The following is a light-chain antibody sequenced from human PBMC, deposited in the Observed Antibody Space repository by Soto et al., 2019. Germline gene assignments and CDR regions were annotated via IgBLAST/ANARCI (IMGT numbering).Light chain of an antibody. Sequence: ENVLTQSPGTLSLSPGERATLSCRASQTVSTKCVAWYQQKPGQAPRLLIYGTSSRATGIPDRFSGSGSGTDFMLTISRLEPEDFAVYYCQQYGTSTGVTFGPGTKLDIK. V-gene: IGKV3-20*01. J-gene: IGKJ3*01. CDR1: QTVSTKC. CDR2: GTS. CDR3: QQYGTSTGVT.